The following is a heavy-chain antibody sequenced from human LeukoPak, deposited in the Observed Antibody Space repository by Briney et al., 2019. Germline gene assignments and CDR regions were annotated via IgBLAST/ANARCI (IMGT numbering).Heavy chain of an antibody. J-gene: IGHJ4*02. D-gene: IGHD3-22*01. CDR1: GYTFTSYY. V-gene: IGHV1-46*01. Sequence: GASVKVSCKASGYTFTSYYMHWVRQAPGQGLEWMGIINPSGGSTSYAQKFQGRVTMTGDTSTSTVYMELSSLRSEDTAVYYCARDFYDSSGYYPYYFDYWGQGTLVTVSS. CDR2: INPSGGST. CDR3: ARDFYDSSGYYPYYFDY.